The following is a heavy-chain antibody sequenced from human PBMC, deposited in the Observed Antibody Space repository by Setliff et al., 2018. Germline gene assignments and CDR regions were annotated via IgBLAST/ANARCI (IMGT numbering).Heavy chain of an antibody. J-gene: IGHJ4*02. CDR2: IYTSGST. V-gene: IGHV4-61*09. CDR3: ARERSYYYDSSGFYYEGRHFDY. CDR1: DVSISGSYY. Sequence: PSETLSLTCTVSDVSISGSYYWSWIRQSAGKGLEWIGYIYTSGSTNYNPSLKSRVTISLDTSKNQFSLKLSFVTAADTAVYYCARERSYYYDSSGFYYEGRHFDYWGQGTLVTVSS. D-gene: IGHD3-22*01.